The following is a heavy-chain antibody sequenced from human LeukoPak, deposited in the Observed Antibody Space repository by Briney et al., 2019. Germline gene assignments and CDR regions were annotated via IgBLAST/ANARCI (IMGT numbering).Heavy chain of an antibody. V-gene: IGHV3-7*03. CDR2: IKQDGSEK. D-gene: IGHD3-22*01. Sequence: GGSLRLSCAASGFTLSSYWMSWVRQAPGKGREWVANIKQDGSEKYYVDSVKGRFTISRDNAKNSLYLQMNSLRAEDTAVYYCAPEVVKGGLDYWGQGTLVTVSS. J-gene: IGHJ4*02. CDR1: GFTLSSYW. CDR3: APEVVKGGLDY.